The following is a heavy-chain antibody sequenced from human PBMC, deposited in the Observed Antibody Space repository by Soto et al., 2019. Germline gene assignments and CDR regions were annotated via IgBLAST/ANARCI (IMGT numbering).Heavy chain of an antibody. D-gene: IGHD3-10*01. J-gene: IGHJ6*03. CDR2: IYHSGST. V-gene: IGHV4-4*02. CDR1: SGSISSSNW. CDR3: GLLWFGELLDYYMDV. Sequence: PSETLSLTCAVSSGSISSSNWWSWVRQPPGKGLEWIGEIYHSGSTNYNPSLKSRVTISVDKSKNQFSLKLSSVTAADTAVYYCGLLWFGELLDYYMDVWGKGTTVTVSS.